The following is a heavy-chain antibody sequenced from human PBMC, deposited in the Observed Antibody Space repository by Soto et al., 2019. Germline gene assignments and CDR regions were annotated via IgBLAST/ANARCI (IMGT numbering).Heavy chain of an antibody. V-gene: IGHV4-30-4*01. J-gene: IGHJ4*02. Sequence: SETLSLTCSVSGGSISSGYYYWSWVRQPPGKGLEWIGNIYYSGNTYYNPSLKSRLIISIDTSKNQFSLNLNSVTAADTAVYFCAREPYLPMARNDFWGQGVQVTVSS. CDR3: AREPYLPMARNDF. CDR1: GGSISSGYYY. CDR2: IYYSGNT. D-gene: IGHD3-10*01.